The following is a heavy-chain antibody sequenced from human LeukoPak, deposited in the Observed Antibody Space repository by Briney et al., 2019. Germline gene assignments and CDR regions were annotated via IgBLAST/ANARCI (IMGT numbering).Heavy chain of an antibody. CDR2: IKGVGSGT. CDR1: GFAFSTYA. CDR3: ARGLRVDY. D-gene: IGHD2-21*02. Sequence: GGSLTLSCAASGFAFSTYAMSWVRQAPGKGLEWVSGIKGVGSGTYSVDSVKGRFTISRDNAKNSLYLQMNSLRAEDTAVYCCARGLRVDYWGQGTLVTVSS. J-gene: IGHJ4*02. V-gene: IGHV3-23*01.